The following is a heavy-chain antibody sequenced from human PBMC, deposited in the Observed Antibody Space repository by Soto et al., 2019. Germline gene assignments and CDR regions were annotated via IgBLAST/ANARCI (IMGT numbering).Heavy chain of an antibody. V-gene: IGHV5-51*01. D-gene: IGHD3-10*01. CDR2: IYPGYSDT. CDR1: GCRVTSYW. J-gene: IGHJ6*02. Sequence: LKSSGKGSGCRVTSYWSGWVRQMPGKGLEWMGIIYPGYSDTRYSPSFQGQVTISADKSISTAYLQWSSLKASDTAMYYCARHRGHHSLSYHGMDVWGQAPTVTLSS. CDR3: ARHRGHHSLSYHGMDV.